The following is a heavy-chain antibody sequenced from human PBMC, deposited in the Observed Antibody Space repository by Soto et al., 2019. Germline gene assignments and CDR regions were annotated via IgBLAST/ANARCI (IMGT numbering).Heavy chain of an antibody. V-gene: IGHV4-31*03. CDR2: IYYSGST. D-gene: IGHD3-22*01. J-gene: IGHJ4*02. CDR3: ARALTTPRNYYDSSGYYYYFDY. CDR1: GGSISSGGYY. Sequence: QVQLQESGPGLVKPSQTLSLTCTVSGGSISSGGYYWSWIRQHPGKGLEWIGYIYYSGSTYYNPSLKSRVTISVDTSKNQFSLKLSSVTAADTAVYYCARALTTPRNYYDSSGYYYYFDYWGQGTLVTVSS.